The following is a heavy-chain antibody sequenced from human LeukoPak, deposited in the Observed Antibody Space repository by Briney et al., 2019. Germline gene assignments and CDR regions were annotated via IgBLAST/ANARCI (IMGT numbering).Heavy chain of an antibody. J-gene: IGHJ4*02. D-gene: IGHD2-21*01. V-gene: IGHV3-48*01. CDR2: INGGGDPI. CDR3: VRDNPRCCGVIPANIDDF. CDR1: GFTFSNAW. Sequence: PGGSLRLSCAGSGFTFSNAWMNWVRQAPGKGLEWVAYINGGGDPILYADSVRGRFTISRDNAKNSLYLQMNNLGAEDTAVYYCVRDNPRCCGVIPANIDDFWGQGTLVTVSS.